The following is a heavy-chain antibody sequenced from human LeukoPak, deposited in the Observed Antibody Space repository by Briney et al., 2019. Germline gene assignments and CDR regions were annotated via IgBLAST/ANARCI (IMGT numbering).Heavy chain of an antibody. CDR3: ANGHISSHDIHNWFDP. CDR1: GGSISSYY. Sequence: PSETLSLTCTVSGGSISSYYWSWIRQPAGKGLEWIGRIYTSGSTNYNPSLKSRVTISVDKSKNQFSLKLSSVTAADTAVYYCANGHISSHDIHNWFDPWGQGTLVTVSS. V-gene: IGHV4-4*07. CDR2: IYTSGST. J-gene: IGHJ5*02. D-gene: IGHD6-13*01.